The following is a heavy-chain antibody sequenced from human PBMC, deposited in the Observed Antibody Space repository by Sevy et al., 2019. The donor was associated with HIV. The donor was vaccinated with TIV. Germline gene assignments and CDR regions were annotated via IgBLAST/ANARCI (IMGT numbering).Heavy chain of an antibody. D-gene: IGHD3-22*01. CDR1: GFIFSDYA. J-gene: IGHJ2*01. Sequence: GGSLRLSCAASGFIFSDYAMSWVRQAPGKGLEWVSSISGGDDSTYYADSVKGRFTVSRVNSKNTLYLQMNTLRAEDTALYYCAKFGDYYDSGGYYWYFDFWGRGTLVTVSS. CDR2: ISGGDDST. V-gene: IGHV3-23*01. CDR3: AKFGDYYDSGGYYWYFDF.